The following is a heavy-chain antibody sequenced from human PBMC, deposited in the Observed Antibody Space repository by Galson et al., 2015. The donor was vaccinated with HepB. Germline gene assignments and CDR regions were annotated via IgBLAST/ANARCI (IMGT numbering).Heavy chain of an antibody. D-gene: IGHD1-26*01. CDR2: ISYDGSNK. Sequence: SLRLSCAASGFTFSSYAMHWVRQAPGKGLEWVAVISYDGSNKYYADSVKGRFTISRDNSENTLYLQMNSLRAEDTAVYYCARDVVGAILQAELALDYWGQGTLVTVSS. CDR3: ARDVVGAILQAELALDY. CDR1: GFTFSSYA. J-gene: IGHJ4*02. V-gene: IGHV3-30*04.